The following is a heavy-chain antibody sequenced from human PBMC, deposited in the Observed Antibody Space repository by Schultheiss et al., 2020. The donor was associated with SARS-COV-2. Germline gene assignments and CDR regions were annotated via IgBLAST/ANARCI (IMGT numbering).Heavy chain of an antibody. CDR1: GGSISSSNW. J-gene: IGHJ6*02. V-gene: IGHV4-4*02. CDR2: IHHSGTT. D-gene: IGHD2-2*01. CDR3: ARGGGIVVVPVAIFGMDV. Sequence: SETLSLTCAVSGGSISSSNWWSWARQPPGKGLEWIGEIHHSGTTKYNPSLKSRGTISVDTSKKQFSLKVSSVTAADTAVYYCARGGGIVVVPVAIFGMDVWGQGTTVTVSS.